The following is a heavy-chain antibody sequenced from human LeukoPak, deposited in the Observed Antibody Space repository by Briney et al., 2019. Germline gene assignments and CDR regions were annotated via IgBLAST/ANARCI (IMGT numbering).Heavy chain of an antibody. CDR1: GFTFSSYW. V-gene: IGHV3-74*01. Sequence: GGSLRLSCAASGFTFSSYWMHWVRQAPGKGLVWVSRINSDGSSTSYADSVNGRFTISRDNAKNTLYLQMNSLRAEDTAVYYCARSGGYSSGWTIFDYWGQGTLVTVSS. J-gene: IGHJ4*02. CDR2: INSDGSST. D-gene: IGHD6-19*01. CDR3: ARSGGYSSGWTIFDY.